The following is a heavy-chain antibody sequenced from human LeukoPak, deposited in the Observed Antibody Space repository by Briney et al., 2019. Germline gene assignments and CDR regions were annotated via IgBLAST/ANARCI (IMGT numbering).Heavy chain of an antibody. CDR2: ISGSGGST. V-gene: IGHV3-23*01. CDR1: GLTFSNYA. CDR3: AKVPNFDLFRGGVFFQH. D-gene: IGHD3-16*01. J-gene: IGHJ1*01. Sequence: GGSLRLSCTASGLTFSNYAMTWVRQAPGKGLKGVSGISGSGGSTYYADSVKGRFTISRDNSKNTLYLQVNSLRAEDTAVYYCAKVPNFDLFRGGVFFQHWGQGTLVTVSS.